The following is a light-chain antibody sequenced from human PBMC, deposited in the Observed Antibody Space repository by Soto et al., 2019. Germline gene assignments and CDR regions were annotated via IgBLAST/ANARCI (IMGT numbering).Light chain of an antibody. CDR1: SSDVGGYNS. J-gene: IGLJ2*01. CDR2: DVT. CDR3: CSYAGSRLV. V-gene: IGLV2-11*01. Sequence: QSALTQPRSVSGSPGQSVTISCTGTSSDVGGYNSVSWYQHHPGKAPKLMIYDVTKRPSGVPDRFSGSKSGNTASLTISGLQAEDEADYYCCSYAGSRLVFGGGTKLTVL.